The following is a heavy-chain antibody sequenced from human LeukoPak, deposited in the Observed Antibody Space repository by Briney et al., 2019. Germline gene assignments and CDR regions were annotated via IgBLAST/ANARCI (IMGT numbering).Heavy chain of an antibody. D-gene: IGHD5-18*01. CDR1: GVTFSGYY. Sequence: SETLSLTCAVYGVTFSGYYWIWIRQPPGKGREWLGEINHSGSTNFHPSLKSRVTISVDTSKNQFSLKLSSVTAADTAVYYCARGRRWIQLWLQWYFDYWGQGTLVTVSS. CDR3: ARGRRWIQLWLQWYFDY. J-gene: IGHJ4*02. V-gene: IGHV4-34*01. CDR2: INHSGST.